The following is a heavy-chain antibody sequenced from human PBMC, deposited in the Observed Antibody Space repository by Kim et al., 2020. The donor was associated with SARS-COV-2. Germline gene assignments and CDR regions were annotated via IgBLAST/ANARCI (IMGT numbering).Heavy chain of an antibody. CDR1: GFTFSDYY. D-gene: IGHD3-22*01. J-gene: IGHJ6*02. V-gene: IGHV3-11*05. CDR3: ARDHSTYYYDSSGYYRALTPEYXDGMXX. CDR2: ISSSSSYT. Sequence: GXSLRLSCAASGFTFSDYYMSWIRQAPGKGLEWVSYISSSSSYTNYADSVKGRFTISRDNAKNSLYLQMNSLRAEDTAVYYCARDHSTYYYDSSGYYRALTPEYXDGMXXXGQGTTVTVSS.